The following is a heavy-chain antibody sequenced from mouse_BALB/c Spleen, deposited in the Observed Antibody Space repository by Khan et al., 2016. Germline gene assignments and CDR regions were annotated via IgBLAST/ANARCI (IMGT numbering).Heavy chain of an antibody. CDR3: ARWDYGNYAMDF. V-gene: IGHV3-2*02. CDR1: GYSITSDYA. Sequence: VQLKESGPGLVKPSQSLSLTCTVTGYSITSDYAWNWIRQFPGNKLEWMGYIAYSGSTNYNPSLKSRISITRDASKNQFFLQLSSVTTEDRATYYCARWDYGNYAMDFWGQGTSVTVSS. J-gene: IGHJ4*01. D-gene: IGHD2-1*01. CDR2: IAYSGST.